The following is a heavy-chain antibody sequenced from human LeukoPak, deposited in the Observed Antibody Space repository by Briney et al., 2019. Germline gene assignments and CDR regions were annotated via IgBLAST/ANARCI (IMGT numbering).Heavy chain of an antibody. Sequence: SETLSLTCTVSGGSISSSSHSWGWIRQPPGKGLEWTGSIYYTGTTYYNPSLKSRVTISEDTSKNQFSLKLNSVTAADTAVYYCAQSLGSRNWIGNWFEPWGQGTLVTVSS. CDR2: IYYTGTT. D-gene: IGHD6-13*01. V-gene: IGHV4-39*01. CDR1: GGSISSSSHS. J-gene: IGHJ5*02. CDR3: AQSLGSRNWIGNWFEP.